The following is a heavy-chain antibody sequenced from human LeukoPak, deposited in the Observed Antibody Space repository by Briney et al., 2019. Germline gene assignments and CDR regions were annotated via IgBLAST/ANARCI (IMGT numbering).Heavy chain of an antibody. J-gene: IGHJ5*02. Sequence: ASVKVSCKASGYTLTSYGISWVRQAPGQGLEWMGWISAYNGNTNYAQKLQGRVTMTTDTPTSTTYMELRSLRSDDTAMYYCARGRDATRFRGVDWFDPWGQGTLVTVSS. V-gene: IGHV1-18*01. CDR1: GYTLTSYG. CDR2: ISAYNGNT. D-gene: IGHD2-15*01. CDR3: ARGRDATRFRGVDWFDP.